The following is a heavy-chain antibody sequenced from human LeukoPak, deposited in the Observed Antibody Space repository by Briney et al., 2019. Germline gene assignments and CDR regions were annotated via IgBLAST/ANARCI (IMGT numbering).Heavy chain of an antibody. D-gene: IGHD4-23*01. CDR2: ITSTGRYI. Sequence: GGSLRLSCAASGFTFSGYAMSWVRQAPGKGLEWVSSITSTGRYIFYADSLKGRFTISRDNAKKSLYLQMNSLRAEDTAVYYCARLRNVGGNPHPFNVWGQGTTVTVSS. J-gene: IGHJ3*01. CDR1: GFTFSGYA. V-gene: IGHV3-21*01. CDR3: ARLRNVGGNPHPFNV.